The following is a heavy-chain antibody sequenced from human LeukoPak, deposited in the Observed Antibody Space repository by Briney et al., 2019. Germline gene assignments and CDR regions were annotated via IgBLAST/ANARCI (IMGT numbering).Heavy chain of an antibody. J-gene: IGHJ4*02. CDR1: GGSISSYY. V-gene: IGHV4-59*08. D-gene: IGHD5-18*01. CDR3: ARHMGLGYSYGYPYFDY. CDR2: ISYSGST. Sequence: SETLSLTCPVAGGSISSYYWSWIRQPPGEGLEWVGYISYSGSTNYNPSLKSRVTISVDTSKNQFSLKLSSVTAADTAVYYCARHMGLGYSYGYPYFDYWGQGTLVTVSS.